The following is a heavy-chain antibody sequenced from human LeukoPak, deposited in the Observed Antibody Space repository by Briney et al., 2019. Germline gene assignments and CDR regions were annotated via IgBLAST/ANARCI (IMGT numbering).Heavy chain of an antibody. D-gene: IGHD6-13*01. J-gene: IGHJ4*02. CDR3: ARGIRGLAAAGSFDY. V-gene: IGHV4-34*01. CDR2: INHSGST. CDR1: GGSFSGYY. Sequence: ESSETLSLTCAVYGGSFSGYYWSWIRQPPGKGLEWIGEINHSGSTNYNPSLKSRVTISVDTSKKQFSLKLSSVTAADTAVYYCARGIRGLAAAGSFDYWGQGTLVTVSS.